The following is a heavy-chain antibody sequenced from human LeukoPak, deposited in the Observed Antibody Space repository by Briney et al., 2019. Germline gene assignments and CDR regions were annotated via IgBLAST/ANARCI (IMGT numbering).Heavy chain of an antibody. J-gene: IGHJ4*02. Sequence: AASVKVSCKASGYTFTTYGVTWVRQAPGQGLEWMGWINTYSGNTNYAQKLQGRVTMTTDTSTSTAYMELRSLRSDDTAVYYCARNSHGYSSGWLQFNFDYWGQGTLVTVSS. D-gene: IGHD6-19*01. CDR3: ARNSHGYSSGWLQFNFDY. CDR1: GYTFTTYG. V-gene: IGHV1-18*01. CDR2: INTYSGNT.